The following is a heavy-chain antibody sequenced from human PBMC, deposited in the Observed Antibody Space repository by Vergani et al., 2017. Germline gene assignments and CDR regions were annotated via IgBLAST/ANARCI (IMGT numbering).Heavy chain of an antibody. Sequence: QVQLQESGPGLVKPSETLSLTCTVSGGSISRYYWSWIRQPPGKGLEWIGYIYDSGDTNYNPSLKSRVTMSLDTSKNQFSLNLYSVTAADTAVYYCARGALWWLRQIESWGQGTLVTVSS. CDR3: ARGALWWLRQIES. V-gene: IGHV4-59*01. CDR2: IYDSGDT. D-gene: IGHD2-21*01. CDR1: GGSISRYY. J-gene: IGHJ4*02.